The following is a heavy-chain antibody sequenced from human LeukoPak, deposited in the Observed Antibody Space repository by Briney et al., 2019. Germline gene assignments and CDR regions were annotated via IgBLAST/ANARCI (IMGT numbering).Heavy chain of an antibody. D-gene: IGHD3-9*01. J-gene: IGHJ4*02. CDR3: AKGPNYDILTGYLDY. CDR2: ISWNSGSI. Sequence: GGSLRLSCAASGFTFDDYAMHWVRQAPGKGLEWVSGISWNSGSIGYADSVKGRFTISRDNAKNSLYLQMNSLRAEGTALYYCAKGPNYDILTGYLDYWGQGTLVTVSS. V-gene: IGHV3-9*01. CDR1: GFTFDDYA.